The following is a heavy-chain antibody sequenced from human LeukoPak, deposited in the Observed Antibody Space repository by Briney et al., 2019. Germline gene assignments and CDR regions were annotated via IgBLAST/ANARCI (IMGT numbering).Heavy chain of an antibody. J-gene: IGHJ4*02. D-gene: IGHD1-26*01. V-gene: IGHV4-39*07. CDR1: GGSISSSSYY. CDR3: ARGASTRDFDY. Sequence: SETLSLTCTVSGGSISSSSYYWGWIRQPPGKGLEWIGSIYYSGSTYYNPSLKSRVTISVDTSKNQFSLKLSSVTAADTAMYYCARGASTRDFDYWGQGTLVTVSS. CDR2: IYYSGST.